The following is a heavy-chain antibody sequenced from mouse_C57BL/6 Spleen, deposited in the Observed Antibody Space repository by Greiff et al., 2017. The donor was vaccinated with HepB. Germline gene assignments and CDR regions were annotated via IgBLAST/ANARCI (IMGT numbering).Heavy chain of an antibody. D-gene: IGHD2-4*01. Sequence: VQLQQSGAELARPGASVKLSCKASGYTFTSYGISWVKQRTGQGLEWIGEIYPRSGNTYYNEKFKGKATLTADKSSSTAYMELRSLTSEDSAVYFCATRYDYPFAYWGQGTLVTVSA. CDR1: GYTFTSYG. V-gene: IGHV1-81*01. CDR2: IYPRSGNT. CDR3: ATRYDYPFAY. J-gene: IGHJ3*01.